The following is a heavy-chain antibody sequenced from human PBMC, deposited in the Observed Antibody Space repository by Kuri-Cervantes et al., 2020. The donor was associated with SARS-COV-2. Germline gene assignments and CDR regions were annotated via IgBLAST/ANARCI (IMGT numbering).Heavy chain of an antibody. CDR1: GGTFSSYT. V-gene: IGHV1-69*02. Sequence: SVKVSCKASGGTFSSYTISWVRQAPGQGLEWMGRIIPILGIANYAQKVQGRVTITADESTSTAYMELSSLRSEDTAVYYCAKVLRYFDWLFLDAFDIWGQGTMVTVSS. J-gene: IGHJ3*02. D-gene: IGHD3-9*01. CDR3: AKVLRYFDWLFLDAFDI. CDR2: IIPILGIA.